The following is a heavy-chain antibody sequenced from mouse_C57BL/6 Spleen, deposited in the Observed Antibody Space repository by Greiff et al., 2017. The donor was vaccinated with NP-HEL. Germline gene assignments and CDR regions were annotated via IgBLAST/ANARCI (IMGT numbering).Heavy chain of an antibody. CDR2: IDPEDGDT. Sequence: EVQLQQSGAELVRPGASVKLSCTASGFNIKDYYMHWVKQRPEQGLEWIGRIDPEDGDTEYAPKFQGKATMTADTSSNTAYLQLSSLTSEDTAVYYCTTPPPLYYGSSPFAYWGQGTLVTVSA. D-gene: IGHD1-1*01. CDR1: GFNIKDYY. J-gene: IGHJ3*01. CDR3: TTPPPLYYGSSPFAY. V-gene: IGHV14-1*01.